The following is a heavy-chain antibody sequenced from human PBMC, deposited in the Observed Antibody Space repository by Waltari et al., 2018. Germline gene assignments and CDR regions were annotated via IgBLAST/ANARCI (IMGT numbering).Heavy chain of an antibody. CDR3: AKAYDSSGLFDY. CDR2: ISGRGGST. Sequence: EVQLLESGGGLVQPGGSLRLSCSASGFTFSSYALSGVRQAPGKGLEWVSAISGRGGSTYYADSVKGRFTISRDNSKNTLYLQMNSLRAEDTAVYYCAKAYDSSGLFDYWGQGTLVTVSS. CDR1: GFTFSSYA. J-gene: IGHJ4*02. D-gene: IGHD3-22*01. V-gene: IGHV3-23*01.